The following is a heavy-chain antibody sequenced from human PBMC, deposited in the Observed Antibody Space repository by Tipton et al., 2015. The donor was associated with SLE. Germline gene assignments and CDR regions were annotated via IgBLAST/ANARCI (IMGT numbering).Heavy chain of an antibody. CDR1: EFVGSNFW. D-gene: IGHD2-21*02. CDR3: VVESATAVG. V-gene: IGHV3-74*01. Sequence: SLRLSCEASEFVGSNFWMHWVRQAPGKGLMWVSRIKTDGSSTSYADSVKGRFTISRDNAKNTLHLQMNSLRAEDTGLYYCVVESATAVGGGQGTLVTVPS. CDR2: IKTDGSST. J-gene: IGHJ4*02.